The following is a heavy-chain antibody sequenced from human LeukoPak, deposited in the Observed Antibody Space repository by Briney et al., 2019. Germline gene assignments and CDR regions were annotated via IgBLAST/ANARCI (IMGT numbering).Heavy chain of an antibody. CDR3: ARDRLDSSSWYREDAFDI. V-gene: IGHV1-8*01. Sequence: ASVKVSCKASGYTFTSYDINWVRQATGQGLEWMGWMNPNSGNTGYAQKFQGRVTMTRNTSISTAYMELSSLRFEDTAVYYCARDRLDSSSWYREDAFDIWGQGTMVTVSS. CDR2: MNPNSGNT. CDR1: GYTFTSYD. D-gene: IGHD6-13*01. J-gene: IGHJ3*02.